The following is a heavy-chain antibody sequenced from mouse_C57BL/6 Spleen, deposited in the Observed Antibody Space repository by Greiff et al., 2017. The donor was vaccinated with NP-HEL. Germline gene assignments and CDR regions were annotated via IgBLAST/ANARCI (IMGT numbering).Heavy chain of an antibody. CDR3: AISDYFGCSPWFAY. J-gene: IGHJ3*01. CDR2: IYPGDGDT. V-gene: IGHV1-82*01. CDR1: GYAFSSSW. Sequence: QVHVKQSGPELVKPGASVKMSCKASGYAFSSSWMNWVKQRPGKGLEWIGLIYPGDGDTNYNGKFNGNATLTTYKTSSTAYMRLSSLTSEDSAVYFCAISDYFGCSPWFAYWGQGTLVTVSA. D-gene: IGHD1-1*01.